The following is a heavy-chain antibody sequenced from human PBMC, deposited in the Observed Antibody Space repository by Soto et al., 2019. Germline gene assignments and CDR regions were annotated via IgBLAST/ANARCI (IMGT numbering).Heavy chain of an antibody. Sequence: ESGGGSVQPGGSLRLSCAASGFTFSSFAMPWVRRPPGKGLEWVSSIRGSGGTAYYADSVKGRFSISRDSLVNTLYLQMNSLRAEDTAVYYCAKGRGQNWNVDYWGQGTLVTASP. CDR1: GFTFSSFA. J-gene: IGHJ4*02. D-gene: IGHD1-1*01. CDR3: AKGRGQNWNVDY. CDR2: IRGSGGTA. V-gene: IGHV3-23*01.